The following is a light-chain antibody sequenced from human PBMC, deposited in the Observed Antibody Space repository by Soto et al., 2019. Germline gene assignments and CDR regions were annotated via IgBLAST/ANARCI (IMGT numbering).Light chain of an antibody. Sequence: QSVLTQPPSASGSPGQSVTLSCAGSSSDIGASNSVSWYQQHPGKAPKLLISEVTKRPSGVPDRFSGSKSANTASLTISGLQADDEADYYCGSKAGSNKHVVFGGGTQLTVL. CDR2: EVT. V-gene: IGLV2-8*01. CDR3: GSKAGSNKHVV. J-gene: IGLJ2*01. CDR1: SSDIGASNS.